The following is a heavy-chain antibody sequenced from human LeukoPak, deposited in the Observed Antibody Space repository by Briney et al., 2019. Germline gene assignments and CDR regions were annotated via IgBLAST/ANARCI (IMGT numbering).Heavy chain of an antibody. V-gene: IGHV1-69*06. CDR1: GGTFSSYA. Sequence: GASVKVSCKASGGTFSSYAISWVRQAPGQGLEWMGGIIPIFGTANYAQKFQGRVTITADKSTSTAYMELSSLRSEDTAVYYCAVLIVGARMGYFDYWGQGTLVTVSS. D-gene: IGHD1-26*01. CDR3: AVLIVGARMGYFDY. J-gene: IGHJ4*02. CDR2: IIPIFGTA.